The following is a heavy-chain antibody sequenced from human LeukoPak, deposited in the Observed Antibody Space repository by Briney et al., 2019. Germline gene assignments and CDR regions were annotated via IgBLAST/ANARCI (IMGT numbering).Heavy chain of an antibody. CDR3: AKDQAGFDP. V-gene: IGHV3-23*01. Sequence: GGSLRLSCAASGFTFSSYAMSWVRQAPGKGLEWVSTISGRDDSAYYADSVKGRFTISRDNSKNTLYLQVNSLRAEDTAAYYCAKDQAGFDPWGQGTLVTVSS. CDR1: GFTFSSYA. J-gene: IGHJ5*02. CDR2: ISGRDDSA.